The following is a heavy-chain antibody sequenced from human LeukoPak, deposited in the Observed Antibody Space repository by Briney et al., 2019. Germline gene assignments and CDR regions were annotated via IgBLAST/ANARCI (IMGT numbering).Heavy chain of an antibody. J-gene: IGHJ4*02. D-gene: IGHD6-13*01. CDR3: ARASIAAAGYYFDY. V-gene: IGHV3-23*01. CDR2: ISGSGGST. Sequence: PGGSLRLSCAASGFTFSSYAMHWVCQAPGKGLEWVSAISGSGGSTYYADSVKGRFTISRDNSKNTLYLQMNSLRAEDTAVYYCARASIAAAGYYFDYWGQGTLVTVSS. CDR1: GFTFSSYA.